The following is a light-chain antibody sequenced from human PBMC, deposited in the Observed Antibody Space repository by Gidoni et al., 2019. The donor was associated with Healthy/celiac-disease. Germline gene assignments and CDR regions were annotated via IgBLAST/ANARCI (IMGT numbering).Light chain of an antibody. CDR2: EVS. Sequence: QSALTQPASVSGSPGQSITISCTGTSSDVGGYNYVSWYQQHPGKAPKLMIYEVSNRPSGVSHRFSCSKSGNTASLTISGLQAEDEADYYCSSYTSISTLYVFGTGPKVTVL. V-gene: IGLV2-14*01. J-gene: IGLJ1*01. CDR3: SSYTSISTLYV. CDR1: SSDVGGYNY.